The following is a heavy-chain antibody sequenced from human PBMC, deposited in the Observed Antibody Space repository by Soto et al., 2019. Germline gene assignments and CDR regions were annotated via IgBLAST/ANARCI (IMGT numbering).Heavy chain of an antibody. CDR1: GGSVSSGSYY. CDR3: ARVPITMVRGALTTYDY. Sequence: SETLSLTCTVSGGSVSSGSYYWSWIRPPPGKGLEWIGYIYYSGSTNYNPSLKSRVTISVDTSKNQFSLKLSSVTAADTAVYYCARVPITMVRGALTTYDYWGQGTLVTVSS. D-gene: IGHD3-10*01. V-gene: IGHV4-61*01. CDR2: IYYSGST. J-gene: IGHJ4*02.